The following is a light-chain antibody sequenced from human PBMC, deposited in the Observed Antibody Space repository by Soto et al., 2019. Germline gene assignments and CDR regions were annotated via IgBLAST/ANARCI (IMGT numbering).Light chain of an antibody. V-gene: IGKV1-5*03. CDR2: KAS. CDR1: QSLNDW. Sequence: DIQVTQSPSTLSASVGDRVTITCRASQSLNDWLAWYQQKPGKAPKLLIYKASGLESGVPSRFSGSGSGTEFTLTISSLQPDDFATHYSQQYNGYPWTFGQGTKVEIK. J-gene: IGKJ1*01. CDR3: QQYNGYPWT.